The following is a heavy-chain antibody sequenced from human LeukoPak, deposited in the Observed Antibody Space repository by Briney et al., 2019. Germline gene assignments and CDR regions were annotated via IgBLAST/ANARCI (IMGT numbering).Heavy chain of an antibody. J-gene: IGHJ2*01. CDR2: IYYSGST. CDR1: GGSISSGDYY. D-gene: IGHD1-26*01. Sequence: SETLSLTCTVSGGSISSGDYYWSWIRQPPGKGLEWIGYIYYSGSTYYNPSLKSRVTISVDTSKNQFSLKLSSVTAADTAVYYCARAVLEKLWYFDLWGRGTLVTVSS. V-gene: IGHV4-30-4*01. CDR3: ARAVLEKLWYFDL.